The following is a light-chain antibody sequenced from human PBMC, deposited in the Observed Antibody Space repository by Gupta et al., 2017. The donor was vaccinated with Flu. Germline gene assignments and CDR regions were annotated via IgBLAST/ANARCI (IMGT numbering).Light chain of an antibody. CDR1: QSVFYSSKNKNY. Sequence: DIVMTQSPDSLAVSLGERATIKGKSSQSVFYSSKNKNYLAWYQQRAGQPPRLLLYWASTRESPVPDRCSGTGSGTDFTLSIIILQAEDLAVYYCHQDYNTPRTFGEGTKMEIK. CDR3: HQDYNTPRT. V-gene: IGKV4-1*01. J-gene: IGKJ2*02. CDR2: WAS.